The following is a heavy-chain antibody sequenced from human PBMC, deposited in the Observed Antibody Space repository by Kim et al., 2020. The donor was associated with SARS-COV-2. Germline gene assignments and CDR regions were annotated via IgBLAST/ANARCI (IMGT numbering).Heavy chain of an antibody. V-gene: IGHV3-33*01. CDR2: TWYDGSNK. CDR1: GFTFRNYG. Sequence: GGSLRLSCAASGFTFRNYGMHWVRQAPGKGLEWVAVTWYDGSNKYYADSVKGRFTISRDNSKNTLYLQMNSLRAEDTAVYYWARDSFSVDYWGQGTLVTGSS. D-gene: IGHD2-15*01. CDR3: ARDSFSVDY. J-gene: IGHJ4*02.